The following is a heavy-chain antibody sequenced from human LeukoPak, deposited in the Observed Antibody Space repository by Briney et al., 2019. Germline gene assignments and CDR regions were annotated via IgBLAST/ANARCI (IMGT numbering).Heavy chain of an antibody. CDR1: GGSFSGYY. J-gene: IGHJ4*02. CDR3: GRWGGFWPAH. D-gene: IGHD6-25*01. Sequence: SETLSLTCAVYGGSFSGYYWSWIRQPPGKGLEWIGEINHSGSTNYNPSLKSRVIISVDTSKNQFSLKLSSVTAADTAVYYCGRWGGFWPAHWGRGTLVTVSS. CDR2: INHSGST. V-gene: IGHV4-34*01.